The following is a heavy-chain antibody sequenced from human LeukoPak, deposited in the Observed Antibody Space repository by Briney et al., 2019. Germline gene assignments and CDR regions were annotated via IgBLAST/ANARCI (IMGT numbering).Heavy chain of an antibody. D-gene: IGHD2-2*02. V-gene: IGHV1-2*02. CDR1: GYTFTGYY. CDR3: ARVAGYQLLYSWFDP. CDR2: INPNSGGT. J-gene: IGHJ5*02. Sequence: ASVKVSCKASGYTFTGYYMHWVRQAPGQGLEWMGWINPNSGGTNYAQKFQGRVTTTRDTSISTAYMELSRLRSDDTAVYYCARVAGYQLLYSWFDPWGQGTLVTVSS.